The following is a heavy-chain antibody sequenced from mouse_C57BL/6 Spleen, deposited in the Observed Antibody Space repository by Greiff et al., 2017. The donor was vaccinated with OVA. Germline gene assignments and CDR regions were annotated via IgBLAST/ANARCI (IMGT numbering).Heavy chain of an antibody. J-gene: IGHJ3*01. V-gene: IGHV5-12*01. Sequence: EVQRVESGGGLVQPGGSLKLSCAASGFTFSDYYMYWVRQTPEKRLEWVAYISNGGGSTYYPDTVKGRFTISRDNAKNTLYLQMSRLKSEDTAMYYCARQGDYDGSWFAYWGQGTLVTVSA. CDR3: ARQGDYDGSWFAY. CDR2: ISNGGGST. CDR1: GFTFSDYY. D-gene: IGHD2-4*01.